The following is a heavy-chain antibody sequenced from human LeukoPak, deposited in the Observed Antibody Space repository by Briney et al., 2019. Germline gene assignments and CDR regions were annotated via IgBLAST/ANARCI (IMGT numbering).Heavy chain of an antibody. J-gene: IGHJ6*03. CDR1: GGTFSGYY. D-gene: IGHD2-2*01. V-gene: IGHV4-34*01. CDR2: INHSEST. Sequence: SETLSLTCAVYGGTFSGYYWSWIRQPPGKGLEWIGEINHSESTNYNPSLKKRVTISVDTYKNQFSLKLSSVTAADTAVYYCARRTVVPAAPLSRRGDYYYMDVWGKGTTVTVSS. CDR3: ARRTVVPAAPLSRRGDYYYMDV.